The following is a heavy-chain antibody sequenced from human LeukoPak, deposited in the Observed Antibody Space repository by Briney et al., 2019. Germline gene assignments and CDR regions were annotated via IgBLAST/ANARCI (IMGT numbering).Heavy chain of an antibody. J-gene: IGHJ4*02. D-gene: IGHD6-19*01. CDR2: ISGSGGST. V-gene: IGHV3-23*01. Sequence: GGSLRLSCAASGFTFSSYAMSWVRQAPGKGLEWVSAISGSGGSTYYADSVKGRFTISRDNSKNTLYLQMNSLRAEDTAVYYCAKDRPGRIAVAAIFDYCGQGTLVTVSS. CDR1: GFTFSSYA. CDR3: AKDRPGRIAVAAIFDY.